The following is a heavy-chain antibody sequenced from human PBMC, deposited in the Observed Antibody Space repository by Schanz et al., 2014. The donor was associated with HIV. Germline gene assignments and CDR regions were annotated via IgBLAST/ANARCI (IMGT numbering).Heavy chain of an antibody. CDR1: GYTFTSYD. J-gene: IGHJ4*02. D-gene: IGHD6-13*01. CDR3: ARGPDYSRTSYNFDY. V-gene: IGHV1-8*01. Sequence: QVQLVQSGAEVKTPGASVKVSCKASGYTFTSYDINWVRQASGQGPEWMGWMNPHSGNSGYSQKFQGRVTMTRNTPTSTAYMTLNSLTSEDTAVYFCARGPDYSRTSYNFDYWGQGTLVAVSS. CDR2: MNPHSGNS.